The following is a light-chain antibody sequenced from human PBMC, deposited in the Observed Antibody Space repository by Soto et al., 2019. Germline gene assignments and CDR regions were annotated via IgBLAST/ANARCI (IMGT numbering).Light chain of an antibody. J-gene: IGKJ1*01. V-gene: IGKV3D-15*01. CDR1: QSVNTN. CDR3: QQYNNWPRT. CDR2: GAS. Sequence: EIVMTQSPATLSESPGERATLSCRASQSVNTNVAWYQQEPGQAPRLLIYGASTRATGIPARFSGSVSGTEFALTISSLQSEDFAVYYCQQYNNWPRTFGQGTKVDIK.